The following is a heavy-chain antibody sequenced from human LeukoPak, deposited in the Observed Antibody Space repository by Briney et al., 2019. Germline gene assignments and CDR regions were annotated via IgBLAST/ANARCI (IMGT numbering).Heavy chain of an antibody. J-gene: IGHJ4*02. D-gene: IGHD4-23*01. CDR2: IKEDGTAK. Sequence: GGSLRLSCAASGFTVRDFWMAWFRQAQGKGLEWVAHIKEDGTAKYYADSVRGRFTIFKDDDRNSLSLQMNSLRVEDTAVYYCVRGGWELDYWGQGILVTVAS. CDR3: VRGGWELDY. V-gene: IGHV3-7*03. CDR1: GFTVRDFW.